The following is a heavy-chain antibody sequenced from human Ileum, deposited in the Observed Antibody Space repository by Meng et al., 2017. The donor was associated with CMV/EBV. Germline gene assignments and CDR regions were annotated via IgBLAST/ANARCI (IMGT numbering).Heavy chain of an antibody. Sequence: GRSLRLSCAASGFTFSSYEMNWVRKAPGKGLEWVSYISSSVSTIYYADSVKGRFTISRDNAKDSLYLQMNSLRAEDTPVYYCARVSSWNYYVDYWGQGTLVTVSS. V-gene: IGHV3-48*03. D-gene: IGHD1-7*01. CDR3: ARVSSWNYYVDY. CDR2: ISSSVSTI. J-gene: IGHJ4*01. CDR1: GFTFSSYE.